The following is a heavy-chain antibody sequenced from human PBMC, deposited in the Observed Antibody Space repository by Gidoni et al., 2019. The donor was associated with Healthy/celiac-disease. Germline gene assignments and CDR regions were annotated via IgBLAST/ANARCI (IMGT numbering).Heavy chain of an antibody. CDR2: INAGNGNT. CDR1: GYTFTSYA. Sequence: QVQLVQSGAEVKKPGASVKVSCKASGYTFTSYAMHWVRQAPGQRLEWMGWINAGNGNTKYTQKFQGRVTITRDTSASTAYMELSSLRSEDTAVYYCARSAAGENYYYYGMDVWGQGTTVTVSS. V-gene: IGHV1-3*01. D-gene: IGHD6-13*01. CDR3: ARSAAGENYYYYGMDV. J-gene: IGHJ6*02.